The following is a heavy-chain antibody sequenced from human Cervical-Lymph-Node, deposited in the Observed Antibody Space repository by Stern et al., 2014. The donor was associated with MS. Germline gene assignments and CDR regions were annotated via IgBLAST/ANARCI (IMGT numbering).Heavy chain of an antibody. CDR2: INPRGGRT. V-gene: IGHV1-46*01. J-gene: IGHJ6*02. CDR1: GYNFTNYY. Sequence: VQLVESGAEVKKPGASVRVSCKASGYNFTNYYMHWVRQAPGQGLEWMGIINPRGGRTSYAQKFLGRVIMTRYTSTSTVYMELSSLRSEDTAVYYCAIIEGWNGMDVWGQGTTVIASS. CDR3: AIIEGWNGMDV. D-gene: IGHD1-26*01.